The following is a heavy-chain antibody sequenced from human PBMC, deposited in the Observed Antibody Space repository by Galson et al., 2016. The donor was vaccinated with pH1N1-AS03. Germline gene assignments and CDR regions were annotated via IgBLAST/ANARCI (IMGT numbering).Heavy chain of an antibody. CDR1: GFTFSSHV. J-gene: IGHJ4*02. V-gene: IGHV3-23*01. Sequence: CAASGFTFSSHVMAWVRQAPGKGLEWISSINDSGEATYYAESVKGRFTISRDNTDNTLYLQMDSLRAEDTAIYYCAKDRLTSLVVQGGFDHWGQGSLVTVSS. CDR2: INDSGEAT. D-gene: IGHD3-16*01. CDR3: AKDRLTSLVVQGGFDH.